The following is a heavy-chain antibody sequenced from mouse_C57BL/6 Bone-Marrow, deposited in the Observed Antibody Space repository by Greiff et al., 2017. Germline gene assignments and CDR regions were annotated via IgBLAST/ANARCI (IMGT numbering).Heavy chain of an antibody. Sequence: QVQLQQSGAELARPGASVQLSCKASGYTFTSYGISWVKQRTGQGLEWIGEIYPRSGNTYYNEKFKGKATLTADKSSSTAYMELRSLTSEDSAVYFCARHDYEGPWCAYWGQGTLVTVSA. CDR3: ARHDYEGPWCAY. CDR2: IYPRSGNT. D-gene: IGHD2-4*01. J-gene: IGHJ3*01. CDR1: GYTFTSYG. V-gene: IGHV1-81*01.